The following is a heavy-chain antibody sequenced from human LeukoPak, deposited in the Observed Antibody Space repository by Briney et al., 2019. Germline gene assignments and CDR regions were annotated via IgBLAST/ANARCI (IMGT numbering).Heavy chain of an antibody. Sequence: GGSLRLSCAASGFTFSSYAMSWVRQAPGKGLEWVSAISGSGGSTYYADSVKGRFTISRDNSKNTLYLQMNSLRAEDTAVYYCAKDYHYDSSGPIYFDYWGLGTLVTVSS. D-gene: IGHD3-22*01. CDR2: ISGSGGST. CDR3: AKDYHYDSSGPIYFDY. J-gene: IGHJ4*02. V-gene: IGHV3-23*01. CDR1: GFTFSSYA.